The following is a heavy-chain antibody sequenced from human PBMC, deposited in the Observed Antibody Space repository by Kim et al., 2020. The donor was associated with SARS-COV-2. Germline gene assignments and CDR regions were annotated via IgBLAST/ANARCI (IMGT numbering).Heavy chain of an antibody. J-gene: IGHJ4*02. Sequence: GGSTYYADSVKGRFTISRDNSKNTLYLQMNSLRAEDTAVYYCAKAKYGGYWGQGTLVTVSS. D-gene: IGHD4-17*01. CDR2: GGST. V-gene: IGHV3-23*01. CDR3: AKAKYGGY.